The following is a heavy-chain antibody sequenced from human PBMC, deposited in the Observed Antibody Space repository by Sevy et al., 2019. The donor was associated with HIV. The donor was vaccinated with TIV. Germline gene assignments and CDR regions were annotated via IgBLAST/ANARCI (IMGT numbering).Heavy chain of an antibody. CDR2: IPYDGSNK. CDR1: GFTFSSYG. D-gene: IGHD3-3*01. V-gene: IGHV3-30*03. J-gene: IGHJ6*02. Sequence: GGSLRLSCAASGFTFSSYGMHWVHQAPGKALEWVAVIPYDGSNKYYADSVKGRFTISRDNSKNTLYLQMNSLRAEDPAVYYCARDYDFWSDAVVYYYGMDVWGQGTTVTVSS. CDR3: ARDYDFWSDAVVYYYGMDV.